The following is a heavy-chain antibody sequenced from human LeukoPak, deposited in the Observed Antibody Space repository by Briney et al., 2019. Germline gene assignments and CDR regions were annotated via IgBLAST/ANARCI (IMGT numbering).Heavy chain of an antibody. Sequence: RGSLRLSCAASGFTFSSYAMSWVRQAPGKGLEWVSSISGSGGSTYYADSVKGRFTISRDNSKNTLYLQMNSLRAEDTAVYYCAKIHRGVVAKPPFDYWGQGTLVTVSS. CDR3: AKIHRGVVAKPPFDY. J-gene: IGHJ4*02. V-gene: IGHV3-23*01. CDR2: ISGSGGST. CDR1: GFTFSSYA. D-gene: IGHD2-15*01.